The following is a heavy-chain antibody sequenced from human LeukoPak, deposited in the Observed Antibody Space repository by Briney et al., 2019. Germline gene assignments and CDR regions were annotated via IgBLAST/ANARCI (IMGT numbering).Heavy chain of an antibody. V-gene: IGHV3-30-3*01. CDR1: GFTFSSYA. CDR2: ISYDGSNK. J-gene: IGHJ6*02. Sequence: GGSLRLSCAASGFTFSSYAMHWVRQAPGKGLEWVAVISYDGSNKYYADSVKGRFTISRDNSKNTLYLQMNSLRAEDTAVYYCAIQSYGMDVWGQGTTVTVSS. CDR3: AIQSYGMDV.